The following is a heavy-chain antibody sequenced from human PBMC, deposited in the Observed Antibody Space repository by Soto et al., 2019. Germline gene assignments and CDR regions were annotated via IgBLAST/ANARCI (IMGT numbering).Heavy chain of an antibody. V-gene: IGHV1-18*04. CDR2: ISTYNSNT. Sequence: QVQLVQSGGEVKKPGASVKVSCKASGYTFTYYGISWVRQAPGQGLEWLGWISTYNSNTNSAPRLQGRLSMTTDTSTGTAYMELRSLTSDDTAVYYCARDERYSCSGGDCFDFDSWGQGTLVTVSS. D-gene: IGHD2-21*02. J-gene: IGHJ4*02. CDR3: ARDERYSCSGGDCFDFDS. CDR1: GYTFTYYG.